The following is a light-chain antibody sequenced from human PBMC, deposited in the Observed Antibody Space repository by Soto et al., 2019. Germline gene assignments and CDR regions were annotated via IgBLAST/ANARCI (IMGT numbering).Light chain of an antibody. CDR3: QQRGEWPPGAT. V-gene: IGKV3-11*01. CDR1: QSISNS. CDR2: DAS. Sequence: EIVLTQSPATLSLSPGERATLSYRASQSISNSLAWYQQKPGQAPRLLIYDASNRATGIPARFSGSGSGTDFTLTISSLEPEDFALYDCQQRGEWPPGATFGQGTRLEIK. J-gene: IGKJ5*01.